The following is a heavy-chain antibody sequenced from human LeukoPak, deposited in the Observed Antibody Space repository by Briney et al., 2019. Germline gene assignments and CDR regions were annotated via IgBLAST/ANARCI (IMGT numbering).Heavy chain of an antibody. CDR2: IYSGGST. J-gene: IGHJ4*02. V-gene: IGHV3-53*01. CDR1: GFTVSSNY. D-gene: IGHD3-9*01. CDR3: ARELRYFDWLPGGLDY. Sequence: PGGSPRLSCAASGFTVSSNYMSWVRQAPGKGLEWVSVIYSGGSTYYADSVKGRFTISRDNSKNTLYLQMNSLRAEDTAVYYCARELRYFDWLPGGLDYWGQGTLVTVSS.